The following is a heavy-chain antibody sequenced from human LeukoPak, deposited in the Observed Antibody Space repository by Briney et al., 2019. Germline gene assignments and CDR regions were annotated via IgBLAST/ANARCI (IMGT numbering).Heavy chain of an antibody. Sequence: ASVKVSCKASGYTFTSYDINWVRQAPGQGLEWMGWMNPNSGNTGYAQKFQGRVTMTRNTSISTAYMELSSLRSEDTAVYYCARGRVSGWHNWFDPWGQGTLVTVSS. V-gene: IGHV1-8*01. CDR3: ARGRVSGWHNWFDP. D-gene: IGHD6-19*01. CDR2: MNPNSGNT. CDR1: GYTFTSYD. J-gene: IGHJ5*02.